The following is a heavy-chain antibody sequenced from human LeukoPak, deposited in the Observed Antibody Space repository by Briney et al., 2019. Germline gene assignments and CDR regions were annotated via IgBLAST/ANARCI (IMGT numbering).Heavy chain of an antibody. CDR2: IRYDGSNK. V-gene: IGHV3-30*02. CDR3: AKGLDWYCSGGSCYNIDY. D-gene: IGHD2-15*01. Sequence: GGSLRFSCAASGFTFSSYGMHWVRQAPGKGLEWVAFIRYDGSNKYYADSVKGRFTISRDNSKNTLYLQMNSLRAEDTAVYYCAKGLDWYCSGGSCYNIDYWGQGTLVTVSS. J-gene: IGHJ4*02. CDR1: GFTFSSYG.